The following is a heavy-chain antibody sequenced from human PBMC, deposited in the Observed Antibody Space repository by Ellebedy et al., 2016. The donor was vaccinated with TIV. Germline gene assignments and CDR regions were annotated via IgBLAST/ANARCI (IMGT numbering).Heavy chain of an antibody. CDR3: ARVRWAVTGNGEFDY. CDR1: GYSFTTHG. V-gene: IGHV1-2*04. D-gene: IGHD6-19*01. J-gene: IGHJ4*02. CDR2: INPNSGGT. Sequence: AASVKVSCKTSGYSFTTHGISWVRQAPGQGLEWMGWINPNSGGTSYAQKFQGWVTMTRDTSISTAYMELSRLRSDDTAIYYCARVRWAVTGNGEFDYWGQGTLVTVSS.